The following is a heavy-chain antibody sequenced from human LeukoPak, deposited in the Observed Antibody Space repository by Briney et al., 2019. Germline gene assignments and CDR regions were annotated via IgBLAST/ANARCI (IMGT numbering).Heavy chain of an antibody. V-gene: IGHV3-23*01. J-gene: IGHJ4*01. CDR3: AKRGVSESYDFDH. CDR1: GFTLSNFA. CDR2: MSSTVGTT. D-gene: IGHD3-10*01. Sequence: PRGSLRLSPAASGFTLSNFAMTWVRQAPGEGREWVSTMSSTVGTTFSADSVKGRFTISRDNSKNILYLQMNNLRDEDTAVYHCAKRGVSESYDFDHWGHGTLVTVS.